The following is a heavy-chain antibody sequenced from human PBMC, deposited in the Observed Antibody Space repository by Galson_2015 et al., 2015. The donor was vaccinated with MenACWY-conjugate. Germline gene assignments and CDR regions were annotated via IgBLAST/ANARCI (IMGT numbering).Heavy chain of an antibody. V-gene: IGHV3-23*01. D-gene: IGHD5-18*01. CDR3: EKDKVAVTAMFIER. J-gene: IGHJ2*01. Sequence: SLRLSCAASGFTFNNYAMNWLRQAPGKGLEWLSVISDRGTYTAYADSVKGRFAISRDNSKDTVFLQMTSLGVEDTAVYFCEKDKVAVTAMFIERWGRGSLVSVSS. CDR1: GFTFNNYA. CDR2: ISDRGTYT.